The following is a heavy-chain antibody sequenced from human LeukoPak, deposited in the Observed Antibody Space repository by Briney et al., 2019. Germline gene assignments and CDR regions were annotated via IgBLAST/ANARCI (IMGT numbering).Heavy chain of an antibody. CDR1: GDSVSSINGA. D-gene: IGHD6-19*01. J-gene: IGHJ4*02. Sequence: SQTLSLTCAISGDSVSSINGAWNWIRQSPSRGLEWLGRTYYRSKWYDDYAGSMKGRITISPDTSKNQFSLHLNSVAPEDTAVYYCAREVGTSGWYTFDYWGEGTLVTVSS. CDR3: AREVGTSGWYTFDY. V-gene: IGHV6-1*01. CDR2: TYYRSKWYD.